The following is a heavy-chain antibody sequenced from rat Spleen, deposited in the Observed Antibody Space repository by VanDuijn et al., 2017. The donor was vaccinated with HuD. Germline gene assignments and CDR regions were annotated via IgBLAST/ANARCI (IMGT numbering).Heavy chain of an antibody. CDR2: INTRSGGT. D-gene: IGHD1-3*01. V-gene: IGHV1-43*01. J-gene: IGHJ2*01. CDR3: AREGLVTTFDY. Sequence: QVQLQQSGAELAKPASSVKISCKASGYTFTSYFISWIKLTTGQGLEYIGFINTRSGGTSYNEKFKGKATLTVDKSSSTAFMQLSSLTPDDSAVYYCAREGLVTTFDYWGQGVMVTVSS. CDR1: GYTFTSYF.